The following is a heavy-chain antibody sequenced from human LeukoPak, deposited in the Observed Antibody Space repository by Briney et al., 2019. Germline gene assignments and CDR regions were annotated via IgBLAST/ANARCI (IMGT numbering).Heavy chain of an antibody. J-gene: IGHJ6*02. Sequence: PSETLSLTCTVSGGSISTPSSYWGWVRQPPGKGLEWIGSVFYTGKTHYNPSLKSRVTISVDASQNHFSLKLGSVAAADSALYYCASLDPCYFDSGACHYYYSMDAWGQGTTVTVSS. V-gene: IGHV4-39*02. CDR3: ASLDPCYFDSGACHYYYSMDA. CDR1: GGSISTPSSY. D-gene: IGHD3-22*01. CDR2: VFYTGKT.